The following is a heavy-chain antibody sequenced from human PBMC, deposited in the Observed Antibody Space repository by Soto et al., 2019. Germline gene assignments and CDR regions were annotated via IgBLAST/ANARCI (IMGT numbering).Heavy chain of an antibody. CDR3: ARDVLALDEQQLVLDYYYYYGMDV. CDR2: IIPIFGTA. V-gene: IGHV1-69*13. CDR1: GGTFSSYA. Sequence: SVKVSCKASGGTFSSYAISWVRQAPGQGLEWMGGIIPIFGTANYAQKFQGRVTITADESTSTAYMELSSLRSEDTAVYYCARDVLALDEQQLVLDYYYYYGMDVWGQGTTVTV. D-gene: IGHD6-13*01. J-gene: IGHJ6*02.